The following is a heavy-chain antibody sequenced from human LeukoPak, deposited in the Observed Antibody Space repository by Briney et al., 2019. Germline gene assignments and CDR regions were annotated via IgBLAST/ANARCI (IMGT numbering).Heavy chain of an antibody. V-gene: IGHV4-59*01. CDR1: GRSISSYC. CDR3: ARDVWDSSGYSYGSLNWFDP. D-gene: IGHD5-18*01. J-gene: IGHJ5*02. CDR2: IYYSGST. Sequence: SETLSLTCTVSGRSISSYCWSWIRQPPGKGLEWIGYIYYSGSTNYNPSLTRRVTISVDTSKNQFSLTLSSVTAADTAVYYCARDVWDSSGYSYGSLNWFDPWGQGTLVTVSS.